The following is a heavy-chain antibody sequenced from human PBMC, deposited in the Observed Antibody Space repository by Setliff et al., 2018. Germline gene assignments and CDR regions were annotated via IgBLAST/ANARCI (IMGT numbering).Heavy chain of an antibody. Sequence: SETLSLTCTVSGGSISSGNYYWTWIRQPAGKALEWIGHIHGTEGTHYNPSLESRVTISRDKSPNQFSLMLRSVTAADTALYYCARGYYNGRGYYYLPCSFDSWGRGIVVTVSS. CDR2: IHGTEGT. CDR1: GGSISSGNYY. CDR3: ARGYYNGRGYYYLPCSFDS. J-gene: IGHJ4*02. D-gene: IGHD3-10*01. V-gene: IGHV4-61*09.